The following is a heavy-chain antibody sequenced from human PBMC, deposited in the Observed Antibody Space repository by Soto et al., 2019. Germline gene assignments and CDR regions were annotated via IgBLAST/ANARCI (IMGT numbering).Heavy chain of an antibody. J-gene: IGHJ4*02. CDR2: IYYSGST. D-gene: IGHD4-17*01. Sequence: SETLSLTCTVSGGSISSSSYYWGWIRQPPGKGLEWIGSIYYSGSTYYNPSLKSRVTISVDTSKNQFSLKLSSVTAADTAVYYCARYLPYDFDYWGQGTLVTVSS. CDR1: GGSISSSSYY. CDR3: ARYLPYDFDY. V-gene: IGHV4-39*01.